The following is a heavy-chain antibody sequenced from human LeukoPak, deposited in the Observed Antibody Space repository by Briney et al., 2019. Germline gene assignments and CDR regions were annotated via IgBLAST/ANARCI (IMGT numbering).Heavy chain of an antibody. CDR3: ASRDFWSGYYSHWFDP. CDR1: GGTFSSYA. CDR2: IIPIFGTA. V-gene: IGHV1-69*01. J-gene: IGHJ5*02. D-gene: IGHD3-3*01. Sequence: SVKVSCKASGGTFSSYAISWVRQAPGQGLEWMGGIIPIFGTANYAQKFKGSVTITADESTSTAYMELSSLRSEDTAVYYCASRDFWSGYYSHWFDPWGQGTLVTVSS.